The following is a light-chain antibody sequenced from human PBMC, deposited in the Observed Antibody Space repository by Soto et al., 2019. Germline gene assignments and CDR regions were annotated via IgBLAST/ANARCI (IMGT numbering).Light chain of an antibody. CDR2: EVS. J-gene: IGLJ1*01. CDR1: SSDVGGYSY. Sequence: QSALTQPASVSGSPGQSITISCTGTSSDVGGYSYVSWYQQHPGKAPKLMIYEVSNRPSGVSNRFSGSKSGNTASLTISGLQPEDEADYYCSSDTSSSTLCVFGAGTKLTVL. V-gene: IGLV2-14*01. CDR3: SSDTSSSTLCV.